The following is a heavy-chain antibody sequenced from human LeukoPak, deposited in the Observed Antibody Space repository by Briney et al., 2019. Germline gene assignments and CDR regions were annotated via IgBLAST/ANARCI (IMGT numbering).Heavy chain of an antibody. D-gene: IGHD3-3*01. V-gene: IGHV3-23*01. CDR3: AKQEGGDYDFWSGYYPNHFDY. CDR1: GFTFDDYG. CDR2: ISGSGGST. Sequence: PGGSLRLSCAASGFTFDDYGMSWVRQAPGKGLEWVSAISGSGGSTYYADSVKGRFTISRDNSKNTLYLQMNSLRAEDTAVYYCAKQEGGDYDFWSGYYPNHFDYWGQGTLVTVSS. J-gene: IGHJ4*02.